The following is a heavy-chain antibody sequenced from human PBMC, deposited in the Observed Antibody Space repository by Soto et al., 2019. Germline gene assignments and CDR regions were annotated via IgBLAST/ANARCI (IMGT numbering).Heavy chain of an antibody. D-gene: IGHD3-9*01. CDR2: INPSGGST. CDR3: AREPHYHHENYDILTGPPPPADAFDI. J-gene: IGHJ3*02. V-gene: IGHV1-46*01. Sequence: ASVKVSCKASGYTFTSYYMQWVRQAPGQGLEWMGIINPSGGSTSYAQKFQGRVTMTRDTSTSTVYMELSSLRSEDTAVYYCAREPHYHHENYDILTGPPPPADAFDIWGQGAMVTVSS. CDR1: GYTFTSYY.